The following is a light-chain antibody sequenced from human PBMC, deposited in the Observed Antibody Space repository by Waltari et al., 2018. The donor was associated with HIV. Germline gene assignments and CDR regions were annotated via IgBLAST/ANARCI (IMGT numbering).Light chain of an antibody. Sequence: DIQMAQSPASLSASVGDRVSITCRASRAIGRWVVWFQQKPGEAPTALLYKASTLHTGVPSRFAGSGSGTEFVLTIAGLEPEDFATYYCQQYSEIPRTFGGGTKVE. V-gene: IGKV1-16*01. CDR1: RAIGRW. CDR2: KAS. CDR3: QQYSEIPRT. J-gene: IGKJ4*01.